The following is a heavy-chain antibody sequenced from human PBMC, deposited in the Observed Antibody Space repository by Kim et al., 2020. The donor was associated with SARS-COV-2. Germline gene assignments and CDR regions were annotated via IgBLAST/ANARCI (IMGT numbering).Heavy chain of an antibody. CDR1: GGSFGSYY. CDR2: ISQSGST. V-gene: IGHV4-34*01. CDR3: VRDHGDYPRYFEL. D-gene: IGHD5-12*01. Sequence: SETLSLTCAVSGGSFGSYYWAWIRQPPGKGLEWIAEISQSGSTNYNPSLKSRVTISVDTSKNQFSLKLTSVTAADTAVYYCVRDHGDYPRYFELWGRGTLVTVSS. J-gene: IGHJ2*01.